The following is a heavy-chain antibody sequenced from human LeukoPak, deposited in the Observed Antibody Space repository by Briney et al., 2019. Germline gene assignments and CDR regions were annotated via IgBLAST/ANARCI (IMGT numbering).Heavy chain of an antibody. CDR1: GGTFSSYA. J-gene: IGHJ3*02. Sequence: GASVKVSCKASGGTFSSYAISWVRQAPGQRLEWMGWINAGNGNTKYSQKFQGRVTITRDTSASTAYMELSSLRSEDTAVYYCARFPGWRAFDIWGQGTMVTVSS. D-gene: IGHD6-19*01. V-gene: IGHV1-3*01. CDR2: INAGNGNT. CDR3: ARFPGWRAFDI.